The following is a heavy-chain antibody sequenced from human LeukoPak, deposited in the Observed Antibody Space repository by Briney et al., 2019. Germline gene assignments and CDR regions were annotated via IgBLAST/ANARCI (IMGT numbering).Heavy chain of an antibody. CDR2: LSGTGGTI. CDR3: AKDGGGSY. D-gene: IGHD1-26*01. V-gene: IGHV3-23*01. CDR1: GFTFSSYA. J-gene: IGHJ4*02. Sequence: GGSLRLSCAASGFTFSSYAMTWVRQAPGKGLEWVSALSGTGGTIYYADSVKGRFTISRDNSKNTLYLQMNSLRAEDTAIYYCAKDGGGSYWGQGTLVTVSS.